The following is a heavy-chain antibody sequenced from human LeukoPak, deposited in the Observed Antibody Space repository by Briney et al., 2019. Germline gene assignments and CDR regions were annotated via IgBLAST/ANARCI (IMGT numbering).Heavy chain of an antibody. D-gene: IGHD3-10*01. Sequence: GASVKVSCKASGYSFTAYYLHWVRQAPGQGLEWMGWISAYNGNTNYAQKLQGRVTMTTDTSTSTAYMELRSLRSDDTAVYYCARPPAGGSGSYSYDYWGQGTLVTVSS. CDR3: ARPPAGGSGSYSYDY. CDR2: ISAYNGNT. CDR1: GYSFTAYY. J-gene: IGHJ4*02. V-gene: IGHV1-18*04.